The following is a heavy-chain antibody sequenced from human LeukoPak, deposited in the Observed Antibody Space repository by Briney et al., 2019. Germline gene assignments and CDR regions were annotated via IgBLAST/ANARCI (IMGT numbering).Heavy chain of an antibody. D-gene: IGHD6-13*01. CDR1: GGSISSYY. Sequence: PSETLSLTCTVSGGSISSYYWSWIRQPPGKGLEWIGYIYYSGSTNYNPSLKSRVTIPVDTSKNQFSLKLSSVTAADTAVYYCARGSYSSSWYPYFDYWGQGTLVTVSS. CDR3: ARGSYSSSWYPYFDY. V-gene: IGHV4-59*01. CDR2: IYYSGST. J-gene: IGHJ4*02.